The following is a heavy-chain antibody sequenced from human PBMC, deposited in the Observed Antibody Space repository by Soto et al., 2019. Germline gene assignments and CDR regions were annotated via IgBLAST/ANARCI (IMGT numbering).Heavy chain of an antibody. J-gene: IGHJ5*02. CDR1: GGTFSSYA. D-gene: IGHD6-19*01. CDR3: ARLPDSSGWYPNWFDP. CDR2: IIPIFGTA. Sequence: RASVKVSCKASGGTFSSYAISWVRQAPGQGLEWMGGIIPIFGTANYAQKFQGRVTITADESTSTAYMELSSLRSEDTAVYYCARLPDSSGWYPNWFDPWGQGTLVTVSS. V-gene: IGHV1-69*13.